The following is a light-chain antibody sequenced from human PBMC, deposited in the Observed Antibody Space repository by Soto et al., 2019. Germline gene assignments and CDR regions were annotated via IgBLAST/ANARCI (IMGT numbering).Light chain of an antibody. CDR1: QSINSW. CDR2: QAS. J-gene: IGKJ1*01. CDR3: QQYNVNPWT. V-gene: IGKV1-5*03. Sequence: DIQMTQSPSTLSASVGDRVTITCRASQSINSWLAWYQQKPGKAPNLLIYQASSLESGVPSRFSGSGSGTEFTLTISSLQPDDLATYYCQQYNVNPWTFGQGTQVDI.